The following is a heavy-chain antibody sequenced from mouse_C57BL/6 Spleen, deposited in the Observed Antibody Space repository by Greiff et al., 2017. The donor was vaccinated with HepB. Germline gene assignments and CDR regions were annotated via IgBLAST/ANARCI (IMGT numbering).Heavy chain of an antibody. CDR3: ARYYGSEGTGTNFDY. CDR2: IYPRSGNT. CDR1: GYTFTSYG. Sequence: QVQLQQSGAELARPGASVKLSCKASGYTFTSYGISWVKQRTGQGLEWIGEIYPRSGNTYYNEKFKGKATLTADKSSSTAYMELRSLTSEDSAVYFCARYYGSEGTGTNFDYWGQGTTLTVSS. D-gene: IGHD1-1*01. J-gene: IGHJ2*01. V-gene: IGHV1-81*01.